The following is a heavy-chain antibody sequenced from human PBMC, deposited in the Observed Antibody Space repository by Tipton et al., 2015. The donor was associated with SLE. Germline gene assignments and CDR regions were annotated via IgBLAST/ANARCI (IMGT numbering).Heavy chain of an antibody. CDR2: IHYSGTT. V-gene: IGHV4-39*01. Sequence: TLSLTCTVSGGPISSSSYTWGWIRQPPGKGLERIGTIHYSGTTYYNPSLRSRVTISVDTSKNQFSLKLSSVTAADTAVYYCARLPTGFPNWFDPWGQGTLVTVSS. CDR3: ARLPTGFPNWFDP. D-gene: IGHD4-17*01. J-gene: IGHJ5*02. CDR1: GGPISSSSYT.